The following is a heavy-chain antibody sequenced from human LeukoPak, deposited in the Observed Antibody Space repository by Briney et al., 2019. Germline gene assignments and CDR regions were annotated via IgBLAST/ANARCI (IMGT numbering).Heavy chain of an antibody. D-gene: IGHD1-20*01. CDR2: INPNGGGT. CDR1: GYTFTGYY. V-gene: IGHV1-2*02. J-gene: IGHJ4*02. Sequence: GASVKVSCKASGYTFTGYYMHWVRQAPGQGLEWMGWINPNGGGTNYAQKFQGRVTMTRDTSISTAYMELSRLRSDDTAVYYCARVITGSLTPYDYWGQGTLVTVSS. CDR3: ARVITGSLTPYDY.